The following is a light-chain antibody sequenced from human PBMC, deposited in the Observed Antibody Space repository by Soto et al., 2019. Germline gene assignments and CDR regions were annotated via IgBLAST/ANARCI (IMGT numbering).Light chain of an antibody. Sequence: EVVLTQSPATLSVSPGDRATLSCRASQYIGSAVAWYHQRSGQAPRLLIFDTSNRATGIPARFSGSGSGTDFTLTINNLDPEDFAVYYCQQRSNWPITFGQGTRLEIK. CDR3: QQRSNWPIT. CDR2: DTS. CDR1: QYIGSA. V-gene: IGKV3-11*01. J-gene: IGKJ5*01.